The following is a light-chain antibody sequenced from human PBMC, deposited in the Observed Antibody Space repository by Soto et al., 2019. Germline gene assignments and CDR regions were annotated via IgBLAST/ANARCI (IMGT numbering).Light chain of an antibody. Sequence: QSVLTQPASVPGSPGQSITISCTGTSSDVGGYNYVSWYQQHPGKAPKLMIYEVSNRPSGVSHRFSGSKSGNTASLTISGLQTEDEADYYCSSYTSSSSSVFGAGTKVTVL. CDR2: EVS. CDR1: SSDVGGYNY. J-gene: IGLJ1*01. V-gene: IGLV2-14*01. CDR3: SSYTSSSSSV.